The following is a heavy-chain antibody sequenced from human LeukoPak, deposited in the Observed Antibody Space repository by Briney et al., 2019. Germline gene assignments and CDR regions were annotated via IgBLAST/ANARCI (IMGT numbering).Heavy chain of an antibody. J-gene: IGHJ4*02. Sequence: GASVKVFCKASGGTFSSYAISWVRQAPGQGLEWMGRIIPILGIANYAQKFQGRVTITADKSTSTAYMELSSLRSEDTAVYYCARAYYYDSSGYFKGVDYWGQGTLVTVSS. CDR2: IIPILGIA. V-gene: IGHV1-69*04. CDR1: GGTFSSYA. D-gene: IGHD3-22*01. CDR3: ARAYYYDSSGYFKGVDY.